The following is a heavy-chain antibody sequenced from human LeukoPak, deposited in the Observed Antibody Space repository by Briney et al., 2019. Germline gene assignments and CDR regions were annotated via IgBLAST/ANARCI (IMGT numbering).Heavy chain of an antibody. Sequence: GGSLRLSCAASGFTFSSYWMSWVRQAPGKGLEWVANIKQDGSEKYYVDSVEGRFTISRDNAKNSLYLQMNSLRAEDTAVYYCARDPRTSDPLFWSGYPLFDYWGQGTLVTVSS. CDR3: ARDPRTSDPLFWSGYPLFDY. V-gene: IGHV3-7*01. CDR2: IKQDGSEK. CDR1: GFTFSSYW. J-gene: IGHJ4*02. D-gene: IGHD3-3*01.